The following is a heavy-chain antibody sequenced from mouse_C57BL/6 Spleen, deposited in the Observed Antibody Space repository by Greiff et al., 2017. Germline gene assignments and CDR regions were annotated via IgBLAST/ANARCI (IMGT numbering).Heavy chain of an antibody. CDR1: GYTFTSYG. CDR3: ARTTYYGSSYDWYFDV. CDR2: IYPRSGNT. J-gene: IGHJ1*03. Sequence: VQLVESGAELARPGASVKLSCKASGYTFTSYGISWVKQRTGQGLEWIGEIYPRSGNTYYNEKFKGKATLTADTSSSTAYMELRSLTSEDSAVYFCARTTYYGSSYDWYFDVWGTGTTVTVSS. D-gene: IGHD1-1*01. V-gene: IGHV1-81*01.